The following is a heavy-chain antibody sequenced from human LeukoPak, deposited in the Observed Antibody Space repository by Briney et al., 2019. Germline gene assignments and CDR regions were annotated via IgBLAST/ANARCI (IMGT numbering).Heavy chain of an antibody. Sequence: GGSLRPSCAASGFTFSNYWMHWVRQAPGKGLVWVSRIKSDGSTTSYADSVKGRFTISRDNAKNTLYLQMNSLRAEDTAVYYCTRRGAASDAFDIWGQGTMVTVSS. D-gene: IGHD3-16*01. J-gene: IGHJ3*02. CDR1: GFTFSNYW. V-gene: IGHV3-74*01. CDR2: IKSDGSTT. CDR3: TRRGAASDAFDI.